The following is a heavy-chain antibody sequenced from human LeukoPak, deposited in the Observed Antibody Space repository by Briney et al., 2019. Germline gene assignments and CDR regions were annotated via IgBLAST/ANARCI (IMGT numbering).Heavy chain of an antibody. D-gene: IGHD6-19*01. J-gene: IGHJ5*02. CDR3: AKGRVVAGSKSLTYHWLDP. CDR2: INPNSGGA. Sequence: ASVKVSCKASGYTFTGYYIHWVRQAPGQGLEWVGWINPNSGGANYAQKFQDRVTMTRDTSISTAYMGLSRLRSDDTAVYYCAKGRVVAGSKSLTYHWLDPWGQGTLVTVSS. V-gene: IGHV1-2*02. CDR1: GYTFTGYY.